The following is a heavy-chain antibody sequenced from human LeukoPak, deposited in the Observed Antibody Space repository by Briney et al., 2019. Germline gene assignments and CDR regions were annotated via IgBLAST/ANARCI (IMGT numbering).Heavy chain of an antibody. J-gene: IGHJ4*01. D-gene: IGHD2-8*01. CDR1: EFTFNTYA. CDR2: ISSSGDAT. Sequence: GGSLRLSCAGSEFTFNTYAMSWVRQRPGEGPEWVAMISSSGDATDYAESVKDRLSISRDNAKKNLYLQITRPSADDTAIYYCAKVPRAMGLYFFDDWGQGSLVTVSS. CDR3: AKVPRAMGLYFFDD. V-gene: IGHV3-23*01.